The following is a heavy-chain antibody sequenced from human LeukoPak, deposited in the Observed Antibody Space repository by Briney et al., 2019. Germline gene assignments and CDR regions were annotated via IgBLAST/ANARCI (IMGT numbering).Heavy chain of an antibody. Sequence: PSETLSLTCTVSGVSISNSYWSWIRQPPGKGLEWIGYIYYSGGTNYDPSLKSRVTISVDTSKNQFSLKLTSVTAADTAVYYCASAYVNPYFDYWGQGTLVTVSS. CDR1: GVSISNSY. CDR3: ASAYVNPYFDY. D-gene: IGHD2-21*01. J-gene: IGHJ4*02. CDR2: IYYSGGT. V-gene: IGHV4-59*01.